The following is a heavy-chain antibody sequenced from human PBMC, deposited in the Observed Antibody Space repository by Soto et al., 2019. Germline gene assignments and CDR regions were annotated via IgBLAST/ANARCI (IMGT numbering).Heavy chain of an antibody. D-gene: IGHD2-8*02. CDR3: ARPTGGHDAGGSYMDV. CDR1: GGSLSSYP. CDR2: IIPIVGLT. J-gene: IGHJ6*03. Sequence: QVQLLQSGSEVKKPGSSVKVSCRASGGSLSSYPVTWVRQAPGQGLEWMGRIIPIVGLTNYAQKFQGRVTITADKSTSTAYMELSSLRSDDTAVYYCARPTGGHDAGGSYMDVWGKGTTDIVSS. V-gene: IGHV1-69*02.